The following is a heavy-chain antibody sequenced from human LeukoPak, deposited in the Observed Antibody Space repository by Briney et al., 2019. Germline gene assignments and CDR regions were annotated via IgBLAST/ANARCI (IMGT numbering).Heavy chain of an antibody. D-gene: IGHD3-22*01. V-gene: IGHV3-11*04. Sequence: GGSLRLSCAASGFTFSDYYMSWIRQAPGKGLEWVSYISSSGSTIYYADSVKGRFTISRDNAKNSLYLQMNSPRAEDTAVYYCARKYYDSSGLQNWFDPWGQGTLVTVSS. J-gene: IGHJ5*02. CDR1: GFTFSDYY. CDR3: ARKYYDSSGLQNWFDP. CDR2: ISSSGSTI.